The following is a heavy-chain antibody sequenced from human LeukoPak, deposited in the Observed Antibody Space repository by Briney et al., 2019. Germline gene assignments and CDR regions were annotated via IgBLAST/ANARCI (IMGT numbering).Heavy chain of an antibody. V-gene: IGHV1-2*02. J-gene: IGHJ4*02. CDR3: ARARGRWLQPTPSGYFDY. D-gene: IGHD5-24*01. CDR1: GYSFTGYY. Sequence: ASAKVSCKASGYSFTGYYMHWVRQAPGQGLEWMGWINPNNGGTKYAQKFQGRVTMTRDTSISTAFMELSSLRSDDTAVYYCARARGRWLQPTPSGYFDYWGQGTLVTVSS. CDR2: INPNNGGT.